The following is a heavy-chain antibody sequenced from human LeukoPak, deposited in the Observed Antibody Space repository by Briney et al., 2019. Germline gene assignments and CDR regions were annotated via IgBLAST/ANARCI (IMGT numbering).Heavy chain of an antibody. D-gene: IGHD3-10*01. Sequence: SETLSLTCTVSGGSISNSNYYWGWIRQAPGKGLEWIGRIYTSGSTNYNPSLKSRVTMSVDTSKNQFSLKLSSVTAADTAVYYCARVPGYWGQGTLVTVSS. V-gene: IGHV4-61*05. CDR3: ARVPGY. J-gene: IGHJ4*02. CDR1: GGSISNSNYY. CDR2: IYTSGST.